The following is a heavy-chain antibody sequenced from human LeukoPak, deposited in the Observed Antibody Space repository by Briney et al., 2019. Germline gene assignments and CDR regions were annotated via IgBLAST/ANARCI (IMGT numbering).Heavy chain of an antibody. CDR1: GYTFPSYY. J-gene: IGHJ4*02. D-gene: IGHD6-19*01. CDR3: ARDRPGDSRGNDY. V-gene: IGHV1-46*01. Sequence: ASVKVSFMSCGYTFPSYYMHWVGQAPGRGRDGMGIINPSGGSTSYAQKSQGRDTMTRDTCTSTVYMELRSLRSEDTAMYYCARDRPGDSRGNDYWGQGTLVTVSS. CDR2: INPSGGST.